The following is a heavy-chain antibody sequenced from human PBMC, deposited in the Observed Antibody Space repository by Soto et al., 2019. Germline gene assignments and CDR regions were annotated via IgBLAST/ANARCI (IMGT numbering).Heavy chain of an antibody. Sequence: EVQLLESGGGLVQPGGSVRLSCAASGLTFGNYAMSWVRQAPGKGLEWVSGISCDSGRTDYADSVKGRFTISRDNSKNTLYLKKNTLIDEDSAGYYCAASSNCGRDSSAGSYWYFDIWGRGTLVTVSS. CDR3: AASSNCGRDSSAGSYWYFDI. D-gene: IGHD2-21*02. CDR1: GLTFGNYA. V-gene: IGHV3-23*01. J-gene: IGHJ2*01. CDR2: ISCDSGRT.